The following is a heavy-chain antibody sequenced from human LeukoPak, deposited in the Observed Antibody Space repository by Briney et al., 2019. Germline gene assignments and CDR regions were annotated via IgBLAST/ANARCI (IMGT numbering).Heavy chain of an antibody. CDR1: GGTFSSYA. Sequence: ASVKVSCKASGGTFSSYAISWVRQAPGQGLEWMGRIIPIFGTANYAQKFQGRVTITTDESTSTAYMELSSLKSEDTAVYYCARTTNGYLDYWGQGTLVTVSS. V-gene: IGHV1-69*05. CDR3: ARTTNGYLDY. CDR2: IIPIFGTA. J-gene: IGHJ4*02. D-gene: IGHD1-14*01.